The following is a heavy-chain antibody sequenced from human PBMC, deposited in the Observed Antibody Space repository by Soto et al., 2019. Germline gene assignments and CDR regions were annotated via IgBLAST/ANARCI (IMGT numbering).Heavy chain of an antibody. Sequence: SETLSLTCTVSGGSISSSSYYWGWIRQPPGKGLEWIGSIYYSGSTYYNPSLKSRVTISVDTSKNQFSLKLSSVTAADTALYYCARYSNSAYYYYGMDVWGQGTTVTVSS. CDR3: ARYSNSAYYYYGMDV. V-gene: IGHV4-39*01. CDR1: GGSISSSSYY. D-gene: IGHD4-4*01. J-gene: IGHJ6*02. CDR2: IYYSGST.